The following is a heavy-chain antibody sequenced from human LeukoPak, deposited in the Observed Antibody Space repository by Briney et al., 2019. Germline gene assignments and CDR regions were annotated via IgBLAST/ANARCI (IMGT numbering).Heavy chain of an antibody. V-gene: IGHV3-53*01. CDR3: ARGLWASPAD. D-gene: IGHD3-16*01. CDR1: GFTVISSY. J-gene: IGHJ4*02. Sequence: GGSLRLSCAASGFTVISSYMSWVRQAPGKGLEWVSVMYSGGSTYYADSVKGRFTISRDNSKNTLYLQMNSLRAEDTAVYYCARGLWASPADWGQGTLVTVSS. CDR2: MYSGGST.